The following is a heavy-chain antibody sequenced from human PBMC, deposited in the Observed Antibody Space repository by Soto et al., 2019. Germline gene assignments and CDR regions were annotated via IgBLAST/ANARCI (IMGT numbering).Heavy chain of an antibody. D-gene: IGHD3-3*01. Sequence: QVQLVESGGGLVKPGGSLRLSCAASGFTFSDYYMSWIRQAPGKGLEWVSYISSSGSTIYYADSVKGRFTISRDNAKNSVYLQMSSLRAEDTAVYYCAREITIFGVVINYYYYYGMDVWGQGTTVTVSS. CDR2: ISSSGSTI. J-gene: IGHJ6*02. CDR3: AREITIFGVVINYYYYYGMDV. V-gene: IGHV3-11*01. CDR1: GFTFSDYY.